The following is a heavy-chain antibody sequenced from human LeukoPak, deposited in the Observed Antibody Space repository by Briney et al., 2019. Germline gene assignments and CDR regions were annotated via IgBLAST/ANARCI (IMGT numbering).Heavy chain of an antibody. CDR1: GGSIGSYY. D-gene: IGHD5-12*01. CDR2: ISYSGST. V-gene: IGHV4-59*01. CDR3: ARGGSGYALNWFDP. Sequence: PSETLSLTCTVSGGSIGSYYWSWIRQPPGKGLEWIGHISYSGSTNYNPSLKSRVTISVGTSKNQFSLKLSSVTAADAAVYYCARGGSGYALNWFDPWGQGTLVTVSS. J-gene: IGHJ5*02.